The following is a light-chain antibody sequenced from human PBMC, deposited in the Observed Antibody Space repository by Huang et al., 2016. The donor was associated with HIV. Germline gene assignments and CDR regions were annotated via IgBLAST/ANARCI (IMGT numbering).Light chain of an antibody. CDR3: QQYYSSPQT. J-gene: IGKJ1*01. CDR2: CAS. Sequence: DIIMTQSPDSLAVSLGERATLNCRSSQSVYSSSTSKDYMAWFQQKPGQPPRLLLFCASTREAGVPDRFTGGGSGTHFTLTIASLEAEDAAIYYCQQYYSSPQTFGQGTRVEVK. V-gene: IGKV4-1*01. CDR1: QSVYSSSTSKDY.